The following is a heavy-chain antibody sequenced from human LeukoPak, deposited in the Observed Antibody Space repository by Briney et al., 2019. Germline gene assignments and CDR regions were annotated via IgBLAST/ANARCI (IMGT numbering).Heavy chain of an antibody. V-gene: IGHV4-34*01. CDR1: GGSFSGYY. D-gene: IGHD1-26*01. Sequence: PSETLSLTCAVYGGSFSGYYWSWIRQPPGKGLEWIGEINHSGSTNYNPSLKSRVTITVDTSKNQFSLKLSSVTAADTAVYYCARGHSGSYLYWGQGTLVTVPS. CDR3: ARGHSGSYLY. CDR2: INHSGST. J-gene: IGHJ4*02.